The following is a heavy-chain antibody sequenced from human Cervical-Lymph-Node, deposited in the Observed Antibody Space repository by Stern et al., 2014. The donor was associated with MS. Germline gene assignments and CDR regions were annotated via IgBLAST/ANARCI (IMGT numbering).Heavy chain of an antibody. CDR3: ARSSSPSPYYYYGMDV. CDR2: IWDDVSNK. CDR1: GFTFSSYG. Sequence: VQLLESGGGVVQPGRSLRLSCAASGFTFSSYGMHWVRQAPGQGLAWEAVIWDDVSNKYYADSVKGRFTISRDNSKNTLYLQMNSLRAEDTAVYYCARSSSPSPYYYYGMDVWGQGTTVTVSS. J-gene: IGHJ6*02. V-gene: IGHV3-33*01. D-gene: IGHD6-13*01.